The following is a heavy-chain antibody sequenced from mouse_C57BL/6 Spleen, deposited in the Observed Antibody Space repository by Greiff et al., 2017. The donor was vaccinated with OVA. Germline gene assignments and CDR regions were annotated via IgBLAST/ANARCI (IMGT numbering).Heavy chain of an antibody. Sequence: VQLQQSGAELVRPGASVKLSCKASGYTFTDYYINWVKQRPGQGLEWIARIYPGSGNTYYNEKFKGKATLTAEKSSSTAYMQLSSLTSEDSAVYFCARDGSIFAYWGQGTLVTVSA. D-gene: IGHD1-1*01. CDR1: GYTFTDYY. CDR2: IYPGSGNT. CDR3: ARDGSIFAY. V-gene: IGHV1-76*01. J-gene: IGHJ3*01.